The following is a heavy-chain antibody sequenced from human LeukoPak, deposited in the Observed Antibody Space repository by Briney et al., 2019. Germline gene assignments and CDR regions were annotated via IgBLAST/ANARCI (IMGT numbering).Heavy chain of an antibody. J-gene: IGHJ5*02. CDR2: IVYSGRT. CDR3: ARRLCSSPSCSIAPSGNWLDP. D-gene: IGHD2-2*01. CDR1: SGSISTYY. V-gene: IGHV4-59*08. Sequence: TSETLSLTCTASSGSISTYYWNWLRQSPGKGLEWIGYIVYSGRTLYNPSLNGRVTISVDTSKNQFSLRLRSVTAADTAVYYCARRLCSSPSCSIAPSGNWLDPWGQGILVTVSS.